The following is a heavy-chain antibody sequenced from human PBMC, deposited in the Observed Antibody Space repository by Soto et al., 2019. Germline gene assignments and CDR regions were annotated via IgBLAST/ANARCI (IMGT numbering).Heavy chain of an antibody. CDR1: GYPFPDYY. J-gene: IGHJ6*02. V-gene: IGHV1-2*04. CDR3: ARDGGVAYIYGMDV. CDR2: IVPNSVAT. D-gene: IGHD5-12*01. Sequence: QVQLVQSGAEVQKPGASVKVSCKASGYPFPDYYLHWVRQAPGQGPEWMGWIVPNSVATQYARKFESWVTMTADTAINTAYLEMRNLKSDDTAVYYCARDGGVAYIYGMDVWGQGTTVIVS.